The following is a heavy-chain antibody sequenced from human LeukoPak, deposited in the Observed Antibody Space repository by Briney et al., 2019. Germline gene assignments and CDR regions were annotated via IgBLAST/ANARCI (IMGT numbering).Heavy chain of an antibody. D-gene: IGHD2/OR15-2a*01. CDR3: ARDSNYGMDV. V-gene: IGHV3-74*01. CDR2: INTDGSST. J-gene: IGHJ6*02. Sequence: GGSLRLSCAASGFTFSPYWMHWVRQAPGKGLVWVSHINTDGSSTTYADSVKGRFTISRDNAKSTLYLPMNSLRAEDTAVYYCARDSNYGMDVWGQGTTVTVSS. CDR1: GFTFSPYW.